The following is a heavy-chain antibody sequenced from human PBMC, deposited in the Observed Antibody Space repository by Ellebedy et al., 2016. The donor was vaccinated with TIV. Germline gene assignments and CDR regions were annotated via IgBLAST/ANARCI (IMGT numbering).Heavy chain of an antibody. CDR2: IYPRVSDT. D-gene: IGHD6-13*01. V-gene: IGHV5-51*01. CDR3: ARLLYTGIWCLDY. J-gene: IGHJ4*02. Sequence: PGGSLRLSCKGSGYSFPTYWLGWVRQMPGKGLEWMGNIYPRVSDTRYSPSFEGQVTISADKSISTAYLQWSSLKASDTAIYYCARLLYTGIWCLDYWGQGTLVTVSS. CDR1: GYSFPTYW.